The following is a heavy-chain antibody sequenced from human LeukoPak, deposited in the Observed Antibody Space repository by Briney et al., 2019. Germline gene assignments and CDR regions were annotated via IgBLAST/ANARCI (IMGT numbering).Heavy chain of an antibody. CDR3: ARTLFGDQYQLLHNWFDP. D-gene: IGHD2-2*01. CDR1: GYTFTNYA. J-gene: IGHJ5*02. CDR2: INTDTGNP. Sequence: PGASVKVSCKASGYTFTNYAMNWVRQDPGQGLEWMGWINTDTGNPTYAQGFTRRLVFSLDTSASTAYLQISSLKAEDTAVYYCARTLFGDQYQLLHNWFDPWGQGTLVTVSS. V-gene: IGHV7-4-1*02.